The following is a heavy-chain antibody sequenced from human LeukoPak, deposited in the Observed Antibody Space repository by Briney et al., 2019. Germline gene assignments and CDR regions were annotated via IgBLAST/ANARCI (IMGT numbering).Heavy chain of an antibody. CDR2: ICGSGGSK. CDR3: ARHHREFVAASGTYFDY. CDR1: GFMFTNYA. D-gene: IGHD6-13*01. V-gene: IGHV3-23*01. Sequence: GGSLTLSCAASGFMFTNYALTWVRQGPAKELARVSSICGSGGSKFYADSAKGRFTISRDNSKNTLFLQLDNLRPEDTAIYYCARHHREFVAASGTYFDYWGQGTLVTVSS. J-gene: IGHJ4*02.